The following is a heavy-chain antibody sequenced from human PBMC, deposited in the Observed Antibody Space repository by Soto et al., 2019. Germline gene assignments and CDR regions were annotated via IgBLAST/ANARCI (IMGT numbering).Heavy chain of an antibody. CDR1: GFTFSSYA. D-gene: IGHD6-13*01. Sequence: PGGSLRLSCAASGFTFSSYAMSWVRQAPGKGLEWVSAISGSGGSTYYADSVKGRFTISRDNSKNTLYLQMNSLRAEDTAVYYYAKTFGKRSSRPLDYWGQGTLVTVSS. J-gene: IGHJ4*02. V-gene: IGHV3-23*01. CDR3: AKTFGKRSSRPLDY. CDR2: ISGSGGST.